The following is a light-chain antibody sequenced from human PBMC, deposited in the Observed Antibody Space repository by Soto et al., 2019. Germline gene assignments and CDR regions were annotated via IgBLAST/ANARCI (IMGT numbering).Light chain of an antibody. CDR2: LGS. V-gene: IGKV2-28*01. CDR1: QSLLHRNGYNY. J-gene: IGKJ2*01. Sequence: EIVMTQSPLSLPVTPGEPASISCRSNQSLLHRNGYNYLDWYLQKPGQSPQLLIYLGSHRASWVPDKFSGSGSGTDFTLKISRVETEDVGVYYCMQALQTPTFGQGTKLEIK. CDR3: MQALQTPT.